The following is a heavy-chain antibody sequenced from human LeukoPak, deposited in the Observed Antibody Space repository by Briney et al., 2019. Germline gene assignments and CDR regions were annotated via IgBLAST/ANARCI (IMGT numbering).Heavy chain of an antibody. J-gene: IGHJ4*02. D-gene: IGHD2/OR15-2a*01. CDR3: ARGGLSPRGNFDY. CDR1: GYTFTNYY. CDR2: INPSGGST. Sequence: ASVKVSCKASGYTFTNYYIHWVRQAPGQGLEWMGMINPSGGSTTYAQKFQGRVTMTRDTSTSTVYMELSSLRSEDTAVYYCARGGLSPRGNFDYWGQGTLVTVSS. V-gene: IGHV1-46*01.